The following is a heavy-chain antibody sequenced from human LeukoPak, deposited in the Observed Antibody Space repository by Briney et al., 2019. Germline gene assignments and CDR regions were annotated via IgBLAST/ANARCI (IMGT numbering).Heavy chain of an antibody. J-gene: IGHJ4*02. Sequence: GGSLRLSCAVSGLTFSSNCMHWARQAPGEGLVWVSRIIRDGSSTIYADSVKGRFTISRDNAKNTLYLQMNSLTAEDTAVYYCARDLWGAGDCWGQGTLVTVSS. CDR3: ARDLWGAGDC. D-gene: IGHD1-26*01. CDR1: GLTFSSNC. CDR2: IIRDGSST. V-gene: IGHV3-74*01.